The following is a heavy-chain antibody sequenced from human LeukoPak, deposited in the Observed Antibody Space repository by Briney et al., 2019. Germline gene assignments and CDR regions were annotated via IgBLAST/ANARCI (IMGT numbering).Heavy chain of an antibody. Sequence: PSETLSLTCAVYGGSFSGYYWSWIRQPPGKGLEWIGEINHSGSTNYNPSLKSRVTISVDTSKNQFSLKLSSVTAADTAVYYCARGQRKTRYSSSWYTTYWGQGTLVTASS. J-gene: IGHJ4*02. V-gene: IGHV4-34*01. CDR2: INHSGST. CDR3: ARGQRKTRYSSSWYTTY. CDR1: GGSFSGYY. D-gene: IGHD6-13*01.